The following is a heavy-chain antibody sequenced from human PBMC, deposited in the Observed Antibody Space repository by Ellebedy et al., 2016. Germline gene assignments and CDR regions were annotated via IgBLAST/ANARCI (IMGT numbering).Heavy chain of an antibody. J-gene: IGHJ3*02. CDR2: IKQDGSAT. CDR3: ARDETRRDYYDSSGYYPDAFDI. CDR1: GFTFSNYW. Sequence: GGSLRLXXAASGFTFSNYWMTWVRQAPGKGLEWVANIKQDGSATYYVESVKGRFTISRENAKNSLFLQMNSLRVEDTAVYYCARDETRRDYYDSSGYYPDAFDIWGQGTMVTVSS. D-gene: IGHD3-22*01. V-gene: IGHV3-7*03.